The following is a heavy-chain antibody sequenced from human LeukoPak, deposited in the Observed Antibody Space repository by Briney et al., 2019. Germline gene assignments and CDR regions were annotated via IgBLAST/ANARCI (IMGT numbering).Heavy chain of an antibody. CDR2: IQYDGSQK. Sequence: GGSLRLSCAASGFSFSNYGMHWVRQAPGKGLEWVAYIQYDGSQKYYGDSVKGRFTISRDNSKNTVHLQMNRLRDEDTALYYCARDLLSLPHKYFDSWGQGTLVTVSS. D-gene: IGHD3-16*01. J-gene: IGHJ4*02. CDR1: GFSFSNYG. V-gene: IGHV3-30*02. CDR3: ARDLLSLPHKYFDS.